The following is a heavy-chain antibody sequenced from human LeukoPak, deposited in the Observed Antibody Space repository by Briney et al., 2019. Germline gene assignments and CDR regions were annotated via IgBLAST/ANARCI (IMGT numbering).Heavy chain of an antibody. J-gene: IGHJ4*02. CDR3: ARAYGSGSYYDY. Sequence: GGSLRLSCAASGFTFSNYWMSWVRQAPGKGLEYVSAISSNGGSTYYANSVKGRFTISRDNSKNTLYLQMGSLRAEDMAVYYCARAYGSGSYYDYWGQGTLVTVSS. D-gene: IGHD3-10*01. CDR2: ISSNGGST. V-gene: IGHV3-64*01. CDR1: GFTFSNYW.